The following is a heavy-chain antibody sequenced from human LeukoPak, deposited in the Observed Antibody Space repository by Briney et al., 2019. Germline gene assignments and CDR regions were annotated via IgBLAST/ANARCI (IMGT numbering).Heavy chain of an antibody. D-gene: IGHD3-9*01. J-gene: IGHJ5*02. CDR2: IYTSGNT. CDR1: GGSISSYH. V-gene: IGHV4-4*07. Sequence: SETLSLTCTVSGGSISSYHWSWIRQPAGKGLEWVGRIYTSGNTNYNPSLKSRVTMSVDASKNQFSLNLVSVTAADTAVYYCARGTYYDILTGYFNWFDPWGQGTLVTVSS. CDR3: ARGTYYDILTGYFNWFDP.